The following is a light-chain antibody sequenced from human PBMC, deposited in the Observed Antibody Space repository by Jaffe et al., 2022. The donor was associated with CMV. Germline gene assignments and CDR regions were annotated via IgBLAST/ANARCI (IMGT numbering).Light chain of an antibody. J-gene: IGKJ2*01. V-gene: IGKV3-11*01. CDR1: QSVSSY. CDR2: DAS. CDR3: QERNNWPMYT. Sequence: EIVLTQSPATLSLSPGERATLSCRASQSVSSYLAWYQQKPGQAPRLLIYDASNRATGIPARFSGSGSGTDFTLTISSLEPEDFAVYYCQERNNWPMYTFGQGTKLEIK.